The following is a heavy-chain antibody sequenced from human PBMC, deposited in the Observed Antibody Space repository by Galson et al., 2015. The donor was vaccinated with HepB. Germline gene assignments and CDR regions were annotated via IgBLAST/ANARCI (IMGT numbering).Heavy chain of an antibody. CDR2: TYYRSKWYN. CDR3: ARMTTVVQPNYYYYGMDV. J-gene: IGHJ6*02. CDR1: GDSVSSNSAA. Sequence: AISGDSVSSNSAAWNWIRQSPSRGLEWLGRTYYRSKWYNDYAVSVKSRITINPDTSKNQFSLQLNSVTPEDTAVYYCARMTTVVQPNYYYYGMDVWGQGTTVTVSS. D-gene: IGHD4-23*01. V-gene: IGHV6-1*01.